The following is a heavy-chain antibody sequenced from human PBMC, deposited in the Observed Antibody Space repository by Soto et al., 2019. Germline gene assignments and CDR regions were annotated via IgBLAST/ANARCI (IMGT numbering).Heavy chain of an antibody. V-gene: IGHV4-34*01. J-gene: IGHJ3*02. CDR2: MSHRGGT. CDR3: ARVERGTATTVVDAFDI. CDR1: GGFVSSGSYY. Sequence: QVQLQQWGAGLLKPSETLSLTCAVYGGFVSSGSYYWSWIRQPPGKGLECIGEMSHRGGTHFNPSLKSRVTISVDTSKNQFSLMMSSVTAAETALYYCARVERGTATTVVDAFDIWGPGTMVTVSS. D-gene: IGHD1-1*01.